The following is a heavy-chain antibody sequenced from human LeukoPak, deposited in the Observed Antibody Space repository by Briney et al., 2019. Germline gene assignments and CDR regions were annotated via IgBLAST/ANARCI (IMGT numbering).Heavy chain of an antibody. D-gene: IGHD1-26*01. Sequence: PGGSLRLSCAASGFTFSSYEMNWVRQAPGKGLEWVSYISSSGSTIYYADSVKGRFTSSRDNAKNSLYLQMNSLRAEDTAVYYCARQTTNDAFDIWGQGTMVTVSS. CDR2: ISSSGSTI. CDR1: GFTFSSYE. J-gene: IGHJ3*02. V-gene: IGHV3-48*03. CDR3: ARQTTNDAFDI.